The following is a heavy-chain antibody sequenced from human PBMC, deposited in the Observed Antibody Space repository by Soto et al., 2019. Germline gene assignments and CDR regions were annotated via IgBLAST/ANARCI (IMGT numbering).Heavy chain of an antibody. D-gene: IGHD5-12*01. Sequence: PSETLSLTCTVSGGSISPFYWSWIRLLPGKGLEYIGHIYYTGTTNNNPSLKSRVTISLDMSKNQFSLKLSSVTTEDTAVYYCARDRGEGYNWDYWGPGTLVTVS. J-gene: IGHJ4*02. CDR2: IYYTGTT. CDR1: GGSISPFY. CDR3: ARDRGEGYNWDY. V-gene: IGHV4-59*01.